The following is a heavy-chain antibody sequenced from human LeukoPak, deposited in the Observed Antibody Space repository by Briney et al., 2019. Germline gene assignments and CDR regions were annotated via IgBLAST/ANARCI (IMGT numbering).Heavy chain of an antibody. Sequence: KPSETLSLTCGVYGGSFSGYYRSWIRQPPGKGLEWIGEINHSGSTNYNPSLKSRVTISVDTSKNQFSLKLSSVTAADTAVYYCARARPSTVTTAYYFDYWGQGTLVTVSS. CDR2: INHSGST. D-gene: IGHD4-17*01. J-gene: IGHJ4*02. V-gene: IGHV4-34*01. CDR3: ARARPSTVTTAYYFDY. CDR1: GGSFSGYY.